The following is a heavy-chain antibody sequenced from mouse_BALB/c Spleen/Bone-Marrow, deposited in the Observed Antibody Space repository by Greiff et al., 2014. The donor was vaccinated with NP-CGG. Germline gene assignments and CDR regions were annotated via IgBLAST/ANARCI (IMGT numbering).Heavy chain of an antibody. Sequence: QVQLQQSGAALVRPGVSVMISCMGSGYPFTDSAMPWVKQSHAKSLEWIGVISTYYGDASYNQKFKGKATMTVNKSSSTAYMELARLTSEDSAIYYCARRGRYDGFDYWGQGTTLTVSS. CDR1: GYPFTDSA. D-gene: IGHD2-14*01. CDR2: ISTYYGDA. V-gene: IGHV1S137*01. J-gene: IGHJ2*01. CDR3: ARRGRYDGFDY.